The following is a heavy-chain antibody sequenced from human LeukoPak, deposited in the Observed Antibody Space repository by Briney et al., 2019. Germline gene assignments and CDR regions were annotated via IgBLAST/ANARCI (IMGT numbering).Heavy chain of an antibody. Sequence: GESLRLSCAASGFPFGNYAMSWVRQTPGKGLDWVSIISRTGDRTNSSGSVQGRFTISRDNSKNTLYLQMNSLRAEDTAVYYCAKDLSYTGWSFDYWGQGTLVTVSS. J-gene: IGHJ4*02. CDR2: ISRTGDRT. CDR3: AKDLSYTGWSFDY. CDR1: GFPFGNYA. V-gene: IGHV3-23*01. D-gene: IGHD1-1*01.